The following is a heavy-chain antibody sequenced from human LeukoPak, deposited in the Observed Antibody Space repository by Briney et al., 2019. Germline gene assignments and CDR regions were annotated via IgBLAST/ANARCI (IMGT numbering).Heavy chain of an antibody. Sequence: SETPSPPRHVSGGSLSRYYWGWVRPPPGEGLGWIGYIYYSGSTNYNPSLKSRVTISVDTSKNQFSLKLSSVTAADTAVYYCASYYYDSRDAFDIWGQGTMVTVSS. CDR2: IYYSGST. V-gene: IGHV4-59*01. CDR3: ASYYYDSRDAFDI. D-gene: IGHD3-22*01. J-gene: IGHJ3*02. CDR1: GGSLSRYY.